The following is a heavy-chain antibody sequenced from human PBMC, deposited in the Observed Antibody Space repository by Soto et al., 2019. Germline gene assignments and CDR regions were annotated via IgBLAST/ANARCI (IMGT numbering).Heavy chain of an antibody. J-gene: IGHJ5*02. CDR3: ATLPPRTVVALLPIPT. CDR2: IYHSGSP. V-gene: IGHV4-30-2*01. D-gene: IGHD2-21*01. Sequence: SETLSLTCAVSGGSISSAVYSGSWIQQPPGKGREWIGEIYHSGSPSYSPSLRGRATISVDKSNNQFSLRLRSVIAADTALYYCATLPPRTVVALLPIPTWGQGTLVTVSS. CDR1: GGSISSAVYS.